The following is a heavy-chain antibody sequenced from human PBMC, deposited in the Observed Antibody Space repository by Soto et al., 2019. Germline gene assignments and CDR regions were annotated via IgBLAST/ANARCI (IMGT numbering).Heavy chain of an antibody. J-gene: IGHJ6*02. CDR2: INAGNGNT. V-gene: IGHV1-3*01. CDR1: GYTFTSYA. D-gene: IGHD2-2*01. CDR3: ARGYVVQADIFSGGMDV. Sequence: ASVKVSCKASGYTFTSYAMHWVRQAPGQRLEWMGWINAGNGNTKYSQKFQGRVTITRDTSASTAYMELSSLRSEDTAVYYCARGYVVQADIFSGGMDVWGQGTTVTVSS.